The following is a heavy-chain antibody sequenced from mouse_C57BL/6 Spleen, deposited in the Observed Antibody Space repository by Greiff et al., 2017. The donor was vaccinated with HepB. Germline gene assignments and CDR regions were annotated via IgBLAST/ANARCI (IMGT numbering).Heavy chain of an antibody. Sequence: QVHVKQSGPELVKPGASVKLSCKASGYTFTSYDINWVKQRPGQGLEWIGWIYPRDGSNKYNEKFKGKATLTVDTSSSTAYMELHSLTSEDSAVYFCAREQGYDEYFDVWGTGTTVTVSS. V-gene: IGHV1-85*01. CDR3: AREQGYDEYFDV. J-gene: IGHJ1*03. CDR1: GYTFTSYD. D-gene: IGHD2-2*01. CDR2: IYPRDGSN.